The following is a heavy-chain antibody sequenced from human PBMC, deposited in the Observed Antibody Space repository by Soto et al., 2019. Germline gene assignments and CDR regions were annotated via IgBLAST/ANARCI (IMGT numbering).Heavy chain of an antibody. V-gene: IGHV3-48*03. CDR3: ARGNPYDFWSGHRFDY. Sequence: PGGSLRLSCAASGFTFSSYEMNWVRQAPGKGLEWISYMSRSDSSIYYADSVKGRFTISRDDAKNSLYLQMNSLRAEDTAVYYCARGNPYDFWSGHRFDYWGQGTLVTVSS. J-gene: IGHJ4*02. CDR1: GFTFSSYE. D-gene: IGHD3-3*01. CDR2: MSRSDSSI.